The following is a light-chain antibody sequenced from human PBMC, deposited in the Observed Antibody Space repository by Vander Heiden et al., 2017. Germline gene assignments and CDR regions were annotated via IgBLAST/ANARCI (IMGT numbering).Light chain of an antibody. Sequence: DIQLTQSPSFLSASVGDRVTITCRASQGISSYLAWYQQKPGKAPKLLIYAASTLQSGVPSRFSGSGAGTEFTLTISSLQPEDFATDDCQQLNSDPLTFGGGTKVEIK. V-gene: IGKV1-9*01. J-gene: IGKJ4*01. CDR3: QQLNSDPLT. CDR2: AAS. CDR1: QGISSY.